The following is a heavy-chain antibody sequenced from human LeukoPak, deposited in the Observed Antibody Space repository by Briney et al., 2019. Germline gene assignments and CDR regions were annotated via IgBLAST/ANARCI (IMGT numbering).Heavy chain of an antibody. D-gene: IGHD1-26*01. J-gene: IGHJ5*02. CDR1: VGSFSGYH. V-gene: IGHV4-34*01. Sequence: SETQSLTCAVYVGSFSGYHWNWIRQPPGKGPEWIGEVNESGGTNINPSLRSRVILSVDTSMNQFSLKLISVTAADTGVYYCARGQGATVPKVGKNWFDPWGHGTRVIVSP. CDR2: VNESGGT. CDR3: ARGQGATVPKVGKNWFDP.